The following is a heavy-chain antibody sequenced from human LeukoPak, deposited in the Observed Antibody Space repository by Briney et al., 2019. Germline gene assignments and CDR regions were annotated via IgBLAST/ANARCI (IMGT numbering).Heavy chain of an antibody. V-gene: IGHV3-23*01. CDR3: GRRGGTWPKYYFDY. D-gene: IGHD3-10*01. CDR1: EFTFGTYA. Sequence: PGGSLRLSCAASEFTFGTYAMNWVRQAPGKGLEWVSDISGSGGTTYYADSVKGRFTISRDNSKNTLYLQMNSLRAEDTAVYYCGRRGGTWPKYYFDYWGQGSLVTVSS. J-gene: IGHJ4*02. CDR2: ISGSGGTT.